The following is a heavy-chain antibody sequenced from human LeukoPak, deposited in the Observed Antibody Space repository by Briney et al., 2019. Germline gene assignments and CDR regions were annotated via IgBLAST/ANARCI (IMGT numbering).Heavy chain of an antibody. J-gene: IGHJ6*02. CDR3: AREMNPYYYYYGMDV. D-gene: IGHD1-14*01. CDR1: GYTFTNYD. CDR2: MNPNSGNT. V-gene: IGHV1-8*01. Sequence: ASVKVSCKASGYTFTNYDINWVRQATGQGLEWMGWMNPNSGNTGYAQKFQGRVTMTRNTSITTAYMELSSLTSEDTAVYYCAREMNPYYYYYGMDVWGQGTTVTVSS.